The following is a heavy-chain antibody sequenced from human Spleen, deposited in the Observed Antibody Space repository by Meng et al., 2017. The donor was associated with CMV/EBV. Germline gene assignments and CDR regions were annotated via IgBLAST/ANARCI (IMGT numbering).Heavy chain of an antibody. J-gene: IGHJ6*02. V-gene: IGHV3-21*01. Sequence: GESLKISCAASGFSFSKYTMNWVRQAPGKGLEWVSSISSGSAYMNYADSVKGRFTISRDNSRNSLYLQMNNLRVEDTAVYYCAREPNYYGMDVWGQGTTVTVSS. CDR2: ISSGSAYM. CDR3: AREPNYYGMDV. CDR1: GFSFSKYT.